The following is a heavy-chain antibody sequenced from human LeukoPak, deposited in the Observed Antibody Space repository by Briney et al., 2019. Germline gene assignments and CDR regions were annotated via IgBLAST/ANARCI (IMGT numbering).Heavy chain of an antibody. CDR3: REEGVGIVATVD. CDR1: GFTFSSYA. D-gene: IGHD5-12*01. J-gene: IGHJ4*02. V-gene: IGHV3-23*01. CDR2: ISGSGGST. Sequence: GGSLRLSCAASGFTFSSYAMSWVRQAPGKGLEWVSAISGSGGSTYYADSVKGRFTISRDNSKNTLYLQMNRLRAEGTGVYYCREEGVGIVATVDWGKGTLVTVSS.